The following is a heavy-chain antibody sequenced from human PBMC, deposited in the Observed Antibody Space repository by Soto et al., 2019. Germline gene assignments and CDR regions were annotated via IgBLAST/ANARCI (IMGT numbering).Heavy chain of an antibody. CDR2: VDASGNT. J-gene: IGHJ5*02. Sequence: HVQLQESGPGLVKASETLSLSCTVSGHSISADYWSWIRQPAGKRLEWIGRVDASGNTNYNPSLKSRVTMSVDTSKNQFFLKVRSVTAADTAMYFCARDVGGSVVPHWFDPWGQGALVTVSS. V-gene: IGHV4-4*07. D-gene: IGHD3-22*01. CDR1: GHSISADY. CDR3: ARDVGGSVVPHWFDP.